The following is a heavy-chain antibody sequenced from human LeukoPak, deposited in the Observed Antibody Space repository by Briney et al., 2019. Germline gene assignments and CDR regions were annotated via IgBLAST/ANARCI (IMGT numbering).Heavy chain of an antibody. V-gene: IGHV3-30*02. J-gene: IGHJ1*01. CDR2: IRFDGSHQ. CDR3: AKAPFYYHQTEMPAD. CDR1: TLSASSFD. D-gene: IGHD3-22*01. Sequence: GGSRTPSCAPYTLSASSFDMHCVRPPQSNGRGWEAFIRFDGSHQYSADSVKGRFTISRDNSKNTLYLEMNSLSADDSAIYYCAKAPFYYHQTEMPADWGQGTLVTVSS.